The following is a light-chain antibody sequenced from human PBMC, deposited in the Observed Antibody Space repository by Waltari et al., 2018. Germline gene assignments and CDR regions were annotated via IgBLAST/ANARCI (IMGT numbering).Light chain of an antibody. Sequence: EIVLTQSPGTLSLSPGERATLSCRASQSVTSTYLAWYQQKPGRSPRLLIYGASRRATGVPERLSGGGSATDFTLTITRLEPEDFAVYYCQQYSQSPITFGQGTRLDNK. J-gene: IGKJ5*01. V-gene: IGKV3-20*01. CDR1: QSVTSTY. CDR2: GAS. CDR3: QQYSQSPIT.